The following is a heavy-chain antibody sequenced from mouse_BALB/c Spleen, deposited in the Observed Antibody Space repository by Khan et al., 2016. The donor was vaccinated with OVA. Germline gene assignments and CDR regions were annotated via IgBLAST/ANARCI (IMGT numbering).Heavy chain of an antibody. J-gene: IGHJ3*01. CDR1: GYTFSIYN. D-gene: IGHD1-1*01. Sequence: QVQLQQPGAELVKPGASVRVSCKASGYTFSIYNIHWIKQTPGQGLAWIGTIYPGNGDTSYNQKFKGKATLTADKSSSTAYMQLSSLTSEDSAVFYCTRGIYDYGPLFVYWGQGTLVTVSA. CDR3: TRGIYDYGPLFVY. V-gene: IGHV1-12*01. CDR2: IYPGNGDT.